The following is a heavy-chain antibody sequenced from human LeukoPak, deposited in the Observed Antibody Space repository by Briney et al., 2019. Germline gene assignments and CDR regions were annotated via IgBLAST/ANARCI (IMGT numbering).Heavy chain of an antibody. CDR1: GFTFSSYG. CDR3: STVDGSTGPHFDY. D-gene: IGHD3-22*01. Sequence: PGGSLRLSCAASGFTFSSYGMHWVRQAPGKGLEWVAFIRYDGSNKYYADSVKGRFTISRDNSKNTLYLHADSLKTEDTGVYYCSTVDGSTGPHFDYWGQGTLVTVSS. CDR2: IRYDGSNK. J-gene: IGHJ4*02. V-gene: IGHV3-30*02.